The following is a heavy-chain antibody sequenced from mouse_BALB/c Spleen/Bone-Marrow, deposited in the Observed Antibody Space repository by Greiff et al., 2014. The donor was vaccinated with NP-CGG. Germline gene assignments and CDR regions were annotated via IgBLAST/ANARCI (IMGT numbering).Heavy chain of an antibody. CDR1: GFNIKDYY. D-gene: IGHD2-1*01. CDR2: IDPENGDT. Sequence: EVQLQQSGAELVRSGASVKLSCTASGFNIKDYYMHWVKQRPEQGLEWIGWIDPENGDTEYAPKFQGKATMTADTSSSTAYLQLSSPTSEDTAVYYCNGNYYAMDYWGQGTSVTVSS. CDR3: NGNYYAMDY. J-gene: IGHJ4*01. V-gene: IGHV14-4*02.